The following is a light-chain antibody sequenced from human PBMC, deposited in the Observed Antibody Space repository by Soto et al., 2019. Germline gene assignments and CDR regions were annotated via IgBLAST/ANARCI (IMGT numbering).Light chain of an antibody. CDR2: DAS. V-gene: IGKV1-33*01. J-gene: IGKJ5*01. Sequence: DIQMTQSPSSLSASVGDRVTITCRASQDINNYLNWYQQKPGKAPKLLIYDASNLETGVPSTFSGSGSGTDFTFTISSLQPEDIATYYCQQYDNLPPFTFGQGTRLEIK. CDR1: QDINNY. CDR3: QQYDNLPPFT.